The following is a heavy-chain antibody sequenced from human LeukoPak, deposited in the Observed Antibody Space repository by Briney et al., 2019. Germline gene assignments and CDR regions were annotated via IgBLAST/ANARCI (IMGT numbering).Heavy chain of an antibody. Sequence: SETLSLTCRVSGDSISSDYWSWIRQLAGKGLEWIGRIYTTGSTNYNPSLKSRVTMSVDMSKNQFSLKLSSVTAADTAVYYCASASGYWGQGTLVTVSS. J-gene: IGHJ4*02. V-gene: IGHV4-4*07. CDR1: GDSISSDY. CDR2: IYTTGST. CDR3: ASASGY. D-gene: IGHD6-19*01.